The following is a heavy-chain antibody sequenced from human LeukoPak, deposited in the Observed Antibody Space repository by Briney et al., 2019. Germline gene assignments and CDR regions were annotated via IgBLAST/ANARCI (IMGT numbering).Heavy chain of an antibody. V-gene: IGHV4-59*01. CDR2: IYYSGST. CDR1: GGSISSYY. CDR3: ARAGIGYGRPYFFEY. D-gene: IGHD5-18*01. J-gene: IGHJ4*02. Sequence: SETLSLTCTVSGGSISSYYWSWFRQPPGQGLEWIGYIYYSGSTDYNPSLKSRVTIPVDTSKNQFSLKLTSVTAADTAVYYCARAGIGYGRPYFFEYWGQGTLVTVSS.